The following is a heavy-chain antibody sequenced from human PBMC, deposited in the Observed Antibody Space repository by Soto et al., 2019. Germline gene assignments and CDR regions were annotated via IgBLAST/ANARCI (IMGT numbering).Heavy chain of an antibody. Sequence: QLQLQESGPGLVKPSETLSLTCSVSGDSLTSSRYYWGWIREPPGRGLEWIGAISYGGTVYYNPSLHSRVTTSVDPSKSQVPLKLTSVTAADTAIYYCARQIRKGTTMRGVDYWGQGILVTVSS. D-gene: IGHD4-4*01. CDR2: ISYGGTV. CDR1: GDSLTSSRYY. J-gene: IGHJ4*02. CDR3: ARQIRKGTTMRGVDY. V-gene: IGHV4-39*01.